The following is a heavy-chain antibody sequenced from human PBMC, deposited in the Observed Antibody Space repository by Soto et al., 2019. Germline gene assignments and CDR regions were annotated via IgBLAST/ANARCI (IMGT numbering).Heavy chain of an antibody. CDR1: GFTFSSYS. V-gene: IGHV3-48*01. CDR2: ISSSSSTI. Sequence: EVQLVESGGGLVQPGGSLRLSCAASGFTFSSYSMNWVRQAPGKGLEWVSYISSSSSTIYYADSVKGRFTISRDNAKNSLYLQMNILRAEDTAVYYCARLKIAARPFVDYWGQGTLVTVSS. J-gene: IGHJ4*02. CDR3: ARLKIAARPFVDY. D-gene: IGHD6-6*01.